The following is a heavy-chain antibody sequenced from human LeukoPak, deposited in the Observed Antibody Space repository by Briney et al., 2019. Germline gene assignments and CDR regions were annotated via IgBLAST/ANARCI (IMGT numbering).Heavy chain of an antibody. V-gene: IGHV4-34*01. J-gene: IGHJ5*02. Sequence: SETLSLTCAVYGGSFSGYYWSWIRQPPGKGLEWIGEINHSGSTNYNSSLKSRVTISVDTSKNQFSLKLTSVTAADTAVYYCARGQQKLRSSWFDPWGQGTLVTVSS. CDR2: INHSGST. CDR3: ARGQQKLRSSWFDP. CDR1: GGSFSGYY. D-gene: IGHD4-11*01.